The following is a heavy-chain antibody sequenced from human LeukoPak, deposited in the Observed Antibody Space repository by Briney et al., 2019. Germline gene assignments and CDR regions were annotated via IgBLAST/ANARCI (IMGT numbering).Heavy chain of an antibody. CDR1: GFTFSTYG. J-gene: IGHJ6*02. CDR3: ARDVGVIKYYYGMDV. CDR2: IWYDGSNI. V-gene: IGHV3-33*01. D-gene: IGHD3-10*01. Sequence: PGGSLRLSCATSGFTFSTYGMHWVRQAPGKGLEWVAVIWYDGSNIHYADSVKGRFTISRDNSKNTLYLQMSSLRAEDTAVYYCARDVGVIKYYYGMDVWGQGTTVTVS.